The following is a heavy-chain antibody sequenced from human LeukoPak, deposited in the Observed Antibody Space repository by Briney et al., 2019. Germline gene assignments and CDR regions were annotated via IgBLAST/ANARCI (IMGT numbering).Heavy chain of an antibody. Sequence: SQTLSLTCAISGDSVSSDSAAWYRIRQSPSRGLEWLGRTYYRSKWYNEYALSVEGRIVIKTDTSKNQFSLQLNSVTPEDTAVYFCARLAKGLFDYWGQGTLVTVSS. CDR1: GDSVSSDSAA. D-gene: IGHD3-3*02. J-gene: IGHJ4*02. CDR2: TYYRSKWYN. V-gene: IGHV6-1*01. CDR3: ARLAKGLFDY.